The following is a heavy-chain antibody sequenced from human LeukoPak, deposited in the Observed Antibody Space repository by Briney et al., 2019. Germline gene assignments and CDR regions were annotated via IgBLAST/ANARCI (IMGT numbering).Heavy chain of an antibody. CDR2: ISAYNGNT. CDR3: AREVGATLGRAFDI. Sequence: ASVKVSCKASGYTFTSYGISWVRQAPGQGLEWMGWISAYNGNTDYAQKLQGGVTMTTDTSTSTAYMELRSLRSDDTAVYYCAREVGATLGRAFDIWGQGTMVTVSS. CDR1: GYTFTSYG. V-gene: IGHV1-18*01. D-gene: IGHD1-26*01. J-gene: IGHJ3*02.